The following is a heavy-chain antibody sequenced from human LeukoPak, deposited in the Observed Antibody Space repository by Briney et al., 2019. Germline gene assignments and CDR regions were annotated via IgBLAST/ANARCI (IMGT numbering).Heavy chain of an antibody. V-gene: IGHV4-39*07. CDR3: ARIPSPGWFDP. CDR2: IYYSGST. CDR1: GGSVSISSYY. J-gene: IGHJ5*02. Sequence: SETLSLTCTVSGGSVSISSYYWGWIRQPPGKGLEWIANIYYSGSTYYNPSLKNRVTISISTSKNQFSLKPTSVTAADTAVYYCARIPSPGWFDPWGQGTLVTVSS.